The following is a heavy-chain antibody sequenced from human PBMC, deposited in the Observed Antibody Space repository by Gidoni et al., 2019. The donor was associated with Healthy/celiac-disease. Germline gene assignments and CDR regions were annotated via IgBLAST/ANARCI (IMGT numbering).Heavy chain of an antibody. CDR1: VFTFSSSA. D-gene: IGHD6-19*01. CDR2: ISGSGGST. J-gene: IGHJ4*02. CDR3: AKEGIAVAGTWNDY. Sequence: EVRLLESGGGLVQPGGSLRLSCSASVFTFSSSAMSWVRQAPGKGLEWVSAISGSGGSTYYADSVKGRFTISRDNSKNTLYLQMNSLRAEDTAVYYCAKEGIAVAGTWNDYWGQGTLVTVSS. V-gene: IGHV3-23*01.